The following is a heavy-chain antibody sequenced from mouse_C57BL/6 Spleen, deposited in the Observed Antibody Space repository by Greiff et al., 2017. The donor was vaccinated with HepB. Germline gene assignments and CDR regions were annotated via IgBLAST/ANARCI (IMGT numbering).Heavy chain of an antibody. CDR1: GYTFTSYG. J-gene: IGHJ3*01. CDR2: IYPRSGNT. CDR3: APYDYDGTAWFAY. D-gene: IGHD2-4*01. V-gene: IGHV1-81*01. Sequence: LQESGAELARPGASVKLSCKASGYTFTSYGISWVKQRTGQGLEWIGEIYPRSGNTYYNEKFKGKATLTADKSSSTAYMELRSLTSEDSAVYFCAPYDYDGTAWFAYWGKGTLVTVSA.